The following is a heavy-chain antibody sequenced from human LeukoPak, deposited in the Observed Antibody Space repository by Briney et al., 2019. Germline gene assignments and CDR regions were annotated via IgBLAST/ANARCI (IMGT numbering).Heavy chain of an antibody. V-gene: IGHV1-69*13. CDR2: IIPIFGTA. Sequence: SVKVSCKASGGTFSSYAISWVRQAPGQGLEWMGGIIPIFGTANYAQKFQGRVTITADESTSTAYMELSSLRSEDTAVYYCARDVVPAAYYFDYWGQGTLVTVSS. CDR1: GGTFSSYA. D-gene: IGHD2-2*01. J-gene: IGHJ4*02. CDR3: ARDVVPAAYYFDY.